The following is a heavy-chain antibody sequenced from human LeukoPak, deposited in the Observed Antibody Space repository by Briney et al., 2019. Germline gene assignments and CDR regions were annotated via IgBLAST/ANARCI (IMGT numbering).Heavy chain of an antibody. CDR2: INPSGGST. CDR3: ATIRTEGYSSGWYVGYFDY. Sequence: ASVKVSCKASGYTFTSYYMHWVRQAPGQGLEWMGIINPSGGSTSYAQKFQGRVAMTRDMSTSTVYMELSSLRSEDTAVYYCATIRTEGYSSGWYVGYFDYWGQGTLVTVSS. J-gene: IGHJ4*02. V-gene: IGHV1-46*01. CDR1: GYTFTSYY. D-gene: IGHD6-19*01.